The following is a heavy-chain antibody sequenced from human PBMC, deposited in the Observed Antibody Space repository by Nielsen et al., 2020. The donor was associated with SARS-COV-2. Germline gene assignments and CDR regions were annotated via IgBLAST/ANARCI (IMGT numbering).Heavy chain of an antibody. V-gene: IGHV3-30*03. CDR3: ATGGGYYYLTAFDI. CDR1: GFTFSSYG. D-gene: IGHD3-22*01. J-gene: IGHJ3*02. CDR2: ISYDGSNK. Sequence: GGSLRLSCAASGFTFSSYGMHWVRQAPGKGLEWVAVISYDGSNKYYADSVKGRFTISRDNSKNTPYLQMNSLRAEDTAVYYCATGGGYYYLTAFDIWGQGTMVTVSS.